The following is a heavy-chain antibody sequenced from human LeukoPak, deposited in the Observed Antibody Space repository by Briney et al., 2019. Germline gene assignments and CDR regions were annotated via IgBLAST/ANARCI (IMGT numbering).Heavy chain of an antibody. CDR2: ISGTGGRT. Sequence: GGSLRLSCAASGFTFSNYAMSWVRQAPGKGLEWVSAISGTGGRTYYADSVKGRFTISKDKAKKTLYLQMNSLRVEDTAVYYCAKEGLTYMGVADYWGQGTLITVSS. J-gene: IGHJ4*02. CDR1: GFTFSNYA. D-gene: IGHD1-26*01. V-gene: IGHV3-23*01. CDR3: AKEGLTYMGVADY.